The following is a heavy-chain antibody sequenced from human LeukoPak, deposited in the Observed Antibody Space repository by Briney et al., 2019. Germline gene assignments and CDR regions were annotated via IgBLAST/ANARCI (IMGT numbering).Heavy chain of an antibody. D-gene: IGHD1-26*01. J-gene: IGHJ5*01. CDR2: ITGAGDYT. CDR1: GFAFGGYA. CDR3: ARVRRQVGSRWFDS. V-gene: IGHV3-23*01. Sequence: PGGSLILSCAASGFAFGGYAMTWVRQAPGRGLEWVSAITGAGDYTYYADSVKGRFTISRDNSNSTLYLQMNSLRVEDTALYYCARVRRQVGSRWFDSWGQGTLVTVSS.